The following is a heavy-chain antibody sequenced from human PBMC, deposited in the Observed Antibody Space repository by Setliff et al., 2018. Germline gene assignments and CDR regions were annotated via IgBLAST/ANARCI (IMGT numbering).Heavy chain of an antibody. CDR3: ERLVRYCTATACQRTSGDDL. Sequence: ASVKVSCKASGYTFTDYYVHWVRQAPGQGLEWMGWISPHSGRAFYAPQFQDRVIMTTDTSTNTAYLDLRSLRSDDTAVYYCERLVRYCTATACQRTSGDDLWGQGTLVTVSS. V-gene: IGHV1-18*01. J-gene: IGHJ5*02. CDR1: GYTFTDYY. CDR2: ISPHSGRA. D-gene: IGHD2-8*01.